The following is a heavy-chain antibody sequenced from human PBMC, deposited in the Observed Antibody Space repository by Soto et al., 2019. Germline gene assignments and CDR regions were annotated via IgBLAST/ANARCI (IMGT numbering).Heavy chain of an antibody. J-gene: IGHJ6*02. D-gene: IGHD3-3*01. V-gene: IGHV1-69*12. Sequence: QVQLVQSGAEVKKPGSSVKVSCKASGGTFSSYAISWVRQAPGQGLEWMGGIIPIFGTANYAQKFQGRVTIAADESTSTAYMELSSLRSEDTAVYYCARGSCGSGLHYYYYGMDVWGQGTTVTVSS. CDR1: GGTFSSYA. CDR2: IIPIFGTA. CDR3: ARGSCGSGLHYYYYGMDV.